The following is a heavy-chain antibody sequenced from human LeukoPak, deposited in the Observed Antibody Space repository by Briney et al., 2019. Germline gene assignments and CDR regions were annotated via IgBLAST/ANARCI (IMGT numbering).Heavy chain of an antibody. Sequence: NPSETLSLTCTVSGGSISSYYWSWIRQPPGKGLEWIGYIYYSGSTNYNPSLKSRVTISVDTSKNQFSLKLSSVTAADTAVYYCARHLDYGDYADAFDIWGQGTMVTVSS. V-gene: IGHV4-59*08. D-gene: IGHD4-17*01. CDR2: IYYSGST. CDR1: GGSISSYY. J-gene: IGHJ3*02. CDR3: ARHLDYGDYADAFDI.